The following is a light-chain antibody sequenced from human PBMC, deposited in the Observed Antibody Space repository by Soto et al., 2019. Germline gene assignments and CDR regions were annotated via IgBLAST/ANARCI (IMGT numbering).Light chain of an antibody. CDR2: DVN. V-gene: IGLV2-11*01. Sequence: QSALTQPRSVSGSPGQSGTISCTGTNSDVGGYNYVSWYQQHPGKAPKLIIYDVNERPSGVPDRFSGSKSGNTASLTISGLQAEDEADYYCCSYTGNSWVFGGGTNLTVL. CDR1: NSDVGGYNY. J-gene: IGLJ3*02. CDR3: CSYTGNSWV.